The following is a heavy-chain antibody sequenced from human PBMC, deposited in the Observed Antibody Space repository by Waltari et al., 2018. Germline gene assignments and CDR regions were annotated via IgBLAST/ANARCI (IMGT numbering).Heavy chain of an antibody. V-gene: IGHV4-4*07. Sequence: QLQLQESGPRLVEPWETLSLTCRISGVSISDYYWSWIRQPAGKGLEFIGRVYTTGTTDYNPSVRSRATVSVDKSKNHFSLSLTSVTAADTAIYYCARGYSDDGGEYFQHWGQGTLVTVSS. J-gene: IGHJ1*01. CDR3: ARGYSDDGGEYFQH. D-gene: IGHD3-16*01. CDR1: GVSISDYY. CDR2: VYTTGTT.